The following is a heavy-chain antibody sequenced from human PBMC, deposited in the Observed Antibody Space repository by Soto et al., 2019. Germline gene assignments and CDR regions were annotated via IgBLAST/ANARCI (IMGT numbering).Heavy chain of an antibody. V-gene: IGHV3-33*01. CDR3: XXXXXXXXXXDS. CDR1: GFTFSRSG. Sequence: QVQLVESGGGVAQPGRSLTLSCAASGFTFSRSGMHWVRQAPGKGLEWVAGTXXXGXXKXYADSVKGRFTISRDNSKXXXXXXXXXXXXXXXXXXXXXXXXXXXXXXDSWGQGVLVTVSS. J-gene: IGHJ4*02. CDR2: TXXXGXXK.